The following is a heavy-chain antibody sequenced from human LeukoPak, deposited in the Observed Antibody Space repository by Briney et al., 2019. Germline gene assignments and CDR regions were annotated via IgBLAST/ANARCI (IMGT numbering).Heavy chain of an antibody. CDR3: AKGVRRDDFWSGYFDY. V-gene: IGHV3-30*02. D-gene: IGHD3-3*01. J-gene: IGHJ4*02. CDR1: GFTFSSYG. Sequence: PGGSLRLSCAASGFTFSSYGMHWVRQAPGKGLEWVAFIRYDGSNKYYADSVKGRFTISRDNSKNTLYLQMNSLRAEDTAVYYCAKGVRRDDFWSGYFDYWGQGTLVTVSS. CDR2: IRYDGSNK.